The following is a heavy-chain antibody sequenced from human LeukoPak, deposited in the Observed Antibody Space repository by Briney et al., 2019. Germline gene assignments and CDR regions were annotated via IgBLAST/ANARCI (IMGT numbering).Heavy chain of an antibody. J-gene: IGHJ6*02. CDR2: ISGSGSSI. D-gene: IGHD2-21*02. Sequence: GGSLRLSCAASGFTFSNYAVNWIRQAPGKGLKWVSVISGSGSSIYYTDSVKGRFTISRDNSKNTLYLQMNSLRAEDTAVYYCARDVVVVTDPYYYYYHGMDVWGQGTTVTVSS. CDR3: ARDVVVVTDPYYYYYHGMDV. V-gene: IGHV3-23*01. CDR1: GFTFSNYA.